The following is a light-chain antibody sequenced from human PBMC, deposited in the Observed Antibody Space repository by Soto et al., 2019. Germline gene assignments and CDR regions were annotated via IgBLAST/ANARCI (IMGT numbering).Light chain of an antibody. V-gene: IGLV1-40*01. CDR2: GNS. CDR3: QSYDSSLSGWV. Sequence: QSVLTQPPSVSGAPGQRVTISCTGSSSNIGAGYDVHWYLQLPGTAPKLLIYGNSNRPSGVPDRFSGSKSGTSASLAITGLQAEDEADYYCQSYDSSLSGWVFGGGTKVTVL. CDR1: SSNIGAGYD. J-gene: IGLJ3*02.